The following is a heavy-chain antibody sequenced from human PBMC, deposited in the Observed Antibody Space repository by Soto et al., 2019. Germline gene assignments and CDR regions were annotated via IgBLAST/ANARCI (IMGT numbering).Heavy chain of an antibody. V-gene: IGHV1-18*04. Sequence: ASVKVSCKASGYTFTSYGISWVRQAPGQGLEWMGWISAYNGNTNYVQKLQGRVTMTTDTSTSTAYMELRSLRSDDTAVYYCARRRNPGYSYGLNDYFDYWGQGTLVTVSS. D-gene: IGHD5-18*01. J-gene: IGHJ4*02. CDR1: GYTFTSYG. CDR3: ARRRNPGYSYGLNDYFDY. CDR2: ISAYNGNT.